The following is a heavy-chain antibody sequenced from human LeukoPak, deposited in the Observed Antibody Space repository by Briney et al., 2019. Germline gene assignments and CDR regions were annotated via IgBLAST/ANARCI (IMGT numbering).Heavy chain of an antibody. J-gene: IGHJ5*02. D-gene: IGHD2/OR15-2a*01. CDR1: GYTFTSYY. Sequence: GASVKVSCKASGYTFTSYYMHWVRQAPGQGLEWMGIINPSGGSTSYAQKFQDRVTITRDTSASTAYMELSSLRSEDMAVYYCARVLFPGWFDPWGQGTLVTVSS. V-gene: IGHV1-46*01. CDR2: INPSGGST. CDR3: ARVLFPGWFDP.